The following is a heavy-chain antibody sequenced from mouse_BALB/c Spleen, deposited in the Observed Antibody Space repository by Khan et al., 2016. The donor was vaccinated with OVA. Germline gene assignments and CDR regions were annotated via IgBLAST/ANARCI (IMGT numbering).Heavy chain of an antibody. V-gene: IGHV3-2*02. CDR2: ISYSGST. J-gene: IGHJ4*01. CDR3: ASGNYYGYAMDY. D-gene: IGHD1-1*01. CDR1: GYSITSNYA. Sequence: EVQLQESGPDLVKPSQSLSLTCTVAGYSITSNYAWNWIRQFPGNKLEWMGYISYSGSTNYNPSLKSRISITRDTSKNQFFLQLNSVTTEDTATYYCASGNYYGYAMDYWGQGTSITVSS.